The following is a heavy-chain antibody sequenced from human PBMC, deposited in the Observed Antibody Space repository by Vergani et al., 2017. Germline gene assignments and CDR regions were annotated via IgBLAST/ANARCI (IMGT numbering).Heavy chain of an antibody. CDR2: IITFFGTK. CDR3: ARDCPGGGVDCSAGWYFDL. CDR1: GGTFKNSA. J-gene: IGHJ2*01. D-gene: IGHD2-21*02. V-gene: IGHV1-69*13. Sequence: QVQLVQSGAEVKKPGSSVKVSCKASGGTFKNSAFSWVRQVPGQGLEWMGRIITFFGTKDYAQKFQGRFTITADEFTKTVDMQLSNLRSEDTAVYYCARDCPGGGVDCSAGWYFDLWGRGTLVTVSS.